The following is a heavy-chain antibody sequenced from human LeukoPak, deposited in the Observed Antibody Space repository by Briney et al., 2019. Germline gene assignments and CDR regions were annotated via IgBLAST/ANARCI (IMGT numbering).Heavy chain of an antibody. CDR1: GFTFSIYS. CDR3: ARVAAGAEAHTLHYHYMDV. Sequence: GGSLRLSCAASGFTFSIYSMTWVRQAPGKGLEWVSSISSTSMYIYYADSMRGRFTISRDNAENSLFLQIDSLGVEDTAAYSCARVAAGAEAHTLHYHYMDVWGKGTTVTVSS. CDR2: ISSTSMYI. V-gene: IGHV3-21*01. D-gene: IGHD6-13*01. J-gene: IGHJ6*03.